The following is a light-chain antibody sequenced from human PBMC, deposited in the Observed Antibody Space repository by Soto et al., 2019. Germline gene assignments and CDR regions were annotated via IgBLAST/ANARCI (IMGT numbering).Light chain of an antibody. Sequence: EIVLTQSPATLSLSPGERVTLSCRASQSVTNNLGWYQHKPGQAPRLLIYDASKRATGIPARFSGSGSGTDVTLTISSLGPEDFAVYYCQQRSKWPLTFGGGTRVEI. CDR1: QSVTNN. J-gene: IGKJ4*01. CDR3: QQRSKWPLT. CDR2: DAS. V-gene: IGKV3-11*01.